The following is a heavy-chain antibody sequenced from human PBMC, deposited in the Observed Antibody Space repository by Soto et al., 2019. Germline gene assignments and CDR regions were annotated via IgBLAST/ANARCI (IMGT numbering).Heavy chain of an antibody. D-gene: IGHD6-19*01. CDR1: GYTFTRYG. Sequence: ASVKVSCKASGYTFTRYGISWVRQAPGQGLEWMGWISAYNGNTNYAQKLQGRVTMTTDTSTSTAYMELRSLRSDDTAVFYCAIDQANIAVAGHFDYWGQGTLVTVS. CDR3: AIDQANIAVAGHFDY. J-gene: IGHJ4*02. V-gene: IGHV1-18*01. CDR2: ISAYNGNT.